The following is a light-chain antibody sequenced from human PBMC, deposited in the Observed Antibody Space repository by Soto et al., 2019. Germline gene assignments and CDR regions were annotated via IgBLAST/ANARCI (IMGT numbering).Light chain of an antibody. J-gene: IGKJ1*01. CDR3: QQYYNIPPT. V-gene: IGKV4-1*01. Sequence: DIVMTQSPDSLAVSLGGRATINCKSSQSVFFNSNNKNYLAWYQQKPGQPPKLLIYWACTRDSGVPDRFSGSGSGTAFPLTIGSLQAADVAVYYCQQYYNIPPTFGQGTKVEI. CDR2: WAC. CDR1: QSVFFNSNNKNY.